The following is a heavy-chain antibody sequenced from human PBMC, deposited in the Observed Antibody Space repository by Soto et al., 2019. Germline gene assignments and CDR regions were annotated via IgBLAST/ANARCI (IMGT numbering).Heavy chain of an antibody. CDR2: INHSGIT. Sequence: SETLSLTGGVYGGAFSGYYWSGSRQPPGKGLEGIGEINHSGITNYNPSLKSRGTISVDTSKNEFSLKLSAVTAADTAVYYCASGGYDYGDNHISPPYNWFDPWGQGTLVTVSS. CDR3: ASGGYDYGDNHISPPYNWFDP. V-gene: IGHV4-34*01. CDR1: GGAFSGYY. D-gene: IGHD4-17*01. J-gene: IGHJ5*02.